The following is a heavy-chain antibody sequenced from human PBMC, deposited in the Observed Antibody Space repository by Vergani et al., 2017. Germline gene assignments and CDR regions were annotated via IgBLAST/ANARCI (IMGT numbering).Heavy chain of an antibody. CDR2: IRYDGSSE. D-gene: IGHD2-21*01. Sequence: QVQILQSGGGVVQPGGSLRLSCTLSGFTLNTYGIHWVRQAPGKGLEWVSFIRYDGSSEYYGDSVKGRFTISRDKSQKTVNLQMNSLRAEDTAVYYCAKGLLRSSILWWSSPTDYYYGMDVWGQGTTVTVSS. CDR1: GFTLNTYG. CDR3: AKGLLRSSILWWSSPTDYYYGMDV. J-gene: IGHJ6*02. V-gene: IGHV3-30*02.